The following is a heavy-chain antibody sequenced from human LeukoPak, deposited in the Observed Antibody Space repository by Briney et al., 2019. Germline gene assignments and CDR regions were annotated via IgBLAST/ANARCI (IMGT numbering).Heavy chain of an antibody. CDR1: GFTFSNYA. D-gene: IGHD2-21*01. CDR3: AREGEYGMDV. CDR2: ISGSGGST. J-gene: IGHJ6*02. Sequence: GGSLRLSCAASGFTFSNYAMSWVRQAPGKGLEWVSVISGSGGSTNYADSVKGRFTISRDNSKNTLYLQMNSLRAEDTAVYYCAREGEYGMDVWGQGTTVTVSS. V-gene: IGHV3-23*01.